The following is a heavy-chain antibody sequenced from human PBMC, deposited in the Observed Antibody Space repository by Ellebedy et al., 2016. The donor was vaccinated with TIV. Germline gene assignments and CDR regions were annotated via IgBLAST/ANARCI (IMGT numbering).Heavy chain of an antibody. CDR1: GFAFSSPW. J-gene: IGHJ4*02. V-gene: IGHV3-74*01. CDR3: ASNDRAGRFNY. CDR2: IKSDASGS. Sequence: PGGSLRPSCAASGFAFSSPWLPWFPQAPGKGLVCVSHIKSDASGSNYADFVKGRFTISRDNAKNTVYLQMNSLRDEDTAVYYCASNDRAGRFNYWGQGTMVAVSS. D-gene: IGHD3-22*01.